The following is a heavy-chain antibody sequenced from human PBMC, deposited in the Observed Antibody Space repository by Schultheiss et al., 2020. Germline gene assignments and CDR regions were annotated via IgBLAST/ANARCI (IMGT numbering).Heavy chain of an antibody. J-gene: IGHJ3*02. CDR2: IYYSGST. D-gene: IGHD5-18*01. CDR3: ARDRGYSYGSAFDI. V-gene: IGHV4-59*01. Sequence: SETLSLTCTISGGSISSYYWSWIRQPPGKGLEWIGYIYYSGSTNYNPSLKSRVTISVDTSKNQFSLNLSSVTAADTAVYYCARDRGYSYGSAFDIWGQGTMVTVSS. CDR1: GGSISSYY.